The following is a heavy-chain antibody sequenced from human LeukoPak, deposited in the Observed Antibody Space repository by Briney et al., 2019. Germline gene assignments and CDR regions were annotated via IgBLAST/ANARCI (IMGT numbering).Heavy chain of an antibody. V-gene: IGHV4-34*01. J-gene: IGHJ4*02. CDR2: INHSGST. Sequence: SETLSLTCVIYGGSFSGYYWSWIRQPPGKGLEWIGQINHSGSTNYNPSLKSRLSLSADTSKNHFSLRLSSVTAADTAVYYCARGFTNSGLIIWGQGTLVIVSS. CDR1: GGSFSGYY. D-gene: IGHD5-12*01. CDR3: ARGFTNSGLII.